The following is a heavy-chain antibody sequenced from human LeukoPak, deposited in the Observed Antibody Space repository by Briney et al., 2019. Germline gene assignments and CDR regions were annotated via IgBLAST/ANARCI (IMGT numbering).Heavy chain of an antibody. CDR3: AEKSTILRH. CDR1: GFTFSSYA. V-gene: IGHV3-23*01. D-gene: IGHD3-9*01. Sequence: GGSLRLSCAASGFTFSSYAMSWVSQAPGKGLEWVSAISSSSERIYYGDSFKGRFTISRDNSKNTLFLEMNSLRVEDTAVYYCAEKSTILRHWGQGVPVTVSS. CDR2: ISSSSERI. J-gene: IGHJ4*02.